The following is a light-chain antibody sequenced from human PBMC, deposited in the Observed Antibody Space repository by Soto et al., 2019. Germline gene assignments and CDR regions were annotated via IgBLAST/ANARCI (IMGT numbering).Light chain of an antibody. V-gene: IGKV3D-15*01. CDR1: QSVSIK. J-gene: IGKJ1*01. Sequence: ENGSTQSPATLSASPRESHTLSYRASQSVSIKLAWYQQKPGQAPRLLIYGASTRATGIPERFSGSGSGTEFTLTISSLQSEDFAVYYCQQYTNWPKTFGQGTKVDIK. CDR2: GAS. CDR3: QQYTNWPKT.